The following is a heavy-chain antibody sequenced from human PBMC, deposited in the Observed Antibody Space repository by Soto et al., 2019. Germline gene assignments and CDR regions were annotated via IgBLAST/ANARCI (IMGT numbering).Heavy chain of an antibody. D-gene: IGHD5-12*01. Sequence: PGGSLRLSCAASGFTFSSYAMSWVRQAPGKGLEWVSAISGSGGSTYYADSVKGRFTISRDNSKNTLYLQMNSLRAEDTAVYYCAKPLYRGWLMRMDVWGQGTTVTVSS. CDR3: AKPLYRGWLMRMDV. J-gene: IGHJ6*02. V-gene: IGHV3-23*01. CDR1: GFTFSSYA. CDR2: ISGSGGST.